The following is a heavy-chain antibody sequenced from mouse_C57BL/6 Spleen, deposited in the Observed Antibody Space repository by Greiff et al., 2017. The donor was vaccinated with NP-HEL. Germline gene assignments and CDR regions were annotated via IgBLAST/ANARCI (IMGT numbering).Heavy chain of an antibody. CDR1: GYSITSGYY. CDR2: ISYDGSN. Sequence: VQLKESGPGLVKPSQSLSLTCSVTGYSITSGYYWNWIRQFPGNKLEWMGYISYDGSNNYNPSLKNRISITRDTSKNQFFLKLNSVTTEDTATYYCAREKDDYDGYYFDYWGQGTTLTVSS. CDR3: AREKDDYDGYYFDY. D-gene: IGHD2-4*01. J-gene: IGHJ2*01. V-gene: IGHV3-6*01.